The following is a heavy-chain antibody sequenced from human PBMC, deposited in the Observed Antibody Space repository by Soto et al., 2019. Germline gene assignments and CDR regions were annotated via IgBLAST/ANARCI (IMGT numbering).Heavy chain of an antibody. Sequence: PGGSLRLSCAASGFTFSSYWMHWVRQAPGKGLVWVSRINSDGSSTSYADSVKGRFTISRDNAKNTLYLQMNSLRAEDTAVYYCARDPYSSSWPYYYGMDVWGQGTTVTVSS. V-gene: IGHV3-74*01. CDR3: ARDPYSSSWPYYYGMDV. CDR1: GFTFSSYW. CDR2: INSDGSST. J-gene: IGHJ6*02. D-gene: IGHD6-13*01.